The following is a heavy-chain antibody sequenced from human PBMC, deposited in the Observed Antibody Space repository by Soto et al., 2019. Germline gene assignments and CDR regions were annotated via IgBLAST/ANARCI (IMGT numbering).Heavy chain of an antibody. D-gene: IGHD2-2*01. J-gene: IGHJ5*02. Sequence: TSETLSLTCNVSGGSISSSRSYWAWIRQPPGKGLEWIANIFYSGSTYYNPSLASRVTVSVDTSKNQFSLKLSSVTAADTAVYYCARQQTTADIDLWFDPWGQGTLVTVSS. CDR2: IFYSGST. CDR1: GGSISSSRSY. V-gene: IGHV4-39*01. CDR3: ARQQTTADIDLWFDP.